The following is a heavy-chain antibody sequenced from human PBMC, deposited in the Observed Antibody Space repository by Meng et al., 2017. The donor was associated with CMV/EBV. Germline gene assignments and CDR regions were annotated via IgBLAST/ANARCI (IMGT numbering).Heavy chain of an antibody. CDR3: ASFLTTVPT. CDR1: GFTVSNNY. CDR2: IYSGGST. V-gene: IGHV3-53*04. Sequence: SLRLCCADSGFTVSNNYMSWVRQAPGKGLEWVSVIYSGGSTYYADSVKGRFTISRHNSENTLYLQMDTLRAEDTAVYYCASFLTTVPTWGQGTLVTVSS. J-gene: IGHJ5*02. D-gene: IGHD4-17*01.